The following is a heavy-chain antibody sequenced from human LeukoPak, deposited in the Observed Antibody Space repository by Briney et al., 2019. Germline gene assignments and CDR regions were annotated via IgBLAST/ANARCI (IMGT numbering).Heavy chain of an antibody. V-gene: IGHV7-4-1*02. D-gene: IGHD2-15*01. J-gene: IGHJ4*02. CDR2: INTNTGNP. CDR1: GYTFTSYS. CDR3: ARDGAQVVAANFGGD. Sequence: ASVKVSCKVSGYTFTSYSMNWVRQAPGQGLEWMGWINTNTGNPTYAQGFTGRFVFSLDTSVSTAYLQISSLKPEDTAVYYCARDGAQVVAANFGGDWGQGTLVTVSS.